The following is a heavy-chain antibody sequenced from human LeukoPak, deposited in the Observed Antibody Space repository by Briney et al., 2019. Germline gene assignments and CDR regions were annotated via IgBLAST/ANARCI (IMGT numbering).Heavy chain of an antibody. V-gene: IGHV3-23*01. CDR2: ISDSASST. CDR3: AKVPYSDYGSGRPPVMDV. Sequence: GGSLRLSCAASGFIFTNYAMSWVRQAPGKGLEWVSTISDSASSTYYADSVQGRFILSRDYSRNTLYLQMDTLRAENTAIYYCAKVPYSDYGSGRPPVMDVWGQGPAIAVSS. J-gene: IGHJ6*02. CDR1: GFIFTNYA. D-gene: IGHD3-10*01.